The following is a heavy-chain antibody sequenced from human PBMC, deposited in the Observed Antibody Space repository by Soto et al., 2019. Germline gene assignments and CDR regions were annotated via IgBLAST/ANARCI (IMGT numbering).Heavy chain of an antibody. CDR1: GGTFSSYA. CDR2: TIPIFGTA. J-gene: IGHJ3*02. CDR3: VSLAYCGGDCDHDAFDI. D-gene: IGHD2-21*02. V-gene: IGHV1-69*13. Sequence: SVKVSCKASGGTFSSYAISWVRQAPGQGLEWMGGTIPIFGTANYAQKFQGRVTITADESTSTAYMELSSLRSEDTAVYYCVSLAYCGGDCDHDAFDIWGQGTMVTVSS.